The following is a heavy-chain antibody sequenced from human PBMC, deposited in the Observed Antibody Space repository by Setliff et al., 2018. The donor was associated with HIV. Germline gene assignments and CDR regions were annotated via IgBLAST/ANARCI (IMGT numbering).Heavy chain of an antibody. Sequence: PGESLKISCAASGFTVSSNYMNWVRQAPGKGLEWVSIIYSGGTTYYADSVKGRFTISGDDSKNTVYLQMNSLRAEDTAVYYCARDRRFLSGLPGLGAINVWGQGTMVTVSS. CDR3: ARDRRFLSGLPGLGAINV. CDR1: GFTVSSNY. CDR2: IYSGGTT. D-gene: IGHD3-3*01. J-gene: IGHJ3*01. V-gene: IGHV3-66*02.